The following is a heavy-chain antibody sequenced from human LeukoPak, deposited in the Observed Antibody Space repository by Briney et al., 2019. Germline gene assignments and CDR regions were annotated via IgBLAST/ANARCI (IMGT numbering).Heavy chain of an antibody. D-gene: IGHD3-10*01. CDR3: LKTGGSPHY. J-gene: IGHJ4*02. V-gene: IGHV3-30*02. CDR1: GFTFSSYG. Sequence: GGSLRLSCAASGFTFSSYGMHWVRQAPGKGLEWVAFIRYDGGNKYYADSVKGRFTISRDNSKNTLYLQMDSLRAEDTAVYYCLKTGGSPHYWGQGTLVTVSS. CDR2: IRYDGGNK.